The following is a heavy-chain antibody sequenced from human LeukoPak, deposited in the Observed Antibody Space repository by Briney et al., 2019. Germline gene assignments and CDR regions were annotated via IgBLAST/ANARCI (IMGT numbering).Heavy chain of an antibody. Sequence: VGSLRLSCAASGCAISSNWMSWVPQDQGKGLEWVANIKQDGSEKYYVDSVKGRFTIFRDNAKNSLYLQMNSLRAEDTAVYYCARVGAKYYFDYWGQGTLVTVSS. D-gene: IGHD1-26*01. CDR3: ARVGAKYYFDY. CDR1: GCAISSNW. V-gene: IGHV3-7*01. CDR2: IKQDGSEK. J-gene: IGHJ4*02.